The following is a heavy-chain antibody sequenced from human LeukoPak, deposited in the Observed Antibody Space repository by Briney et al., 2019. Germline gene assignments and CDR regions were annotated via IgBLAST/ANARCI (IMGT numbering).Heavy chain of an antibody. V-gene: IGHV3-23*01. D-gene: IGHD6-19*01. CDR2: ISGSGGST. CDR1: GFTFDDYA. CDR3: ARDRGIAVAGTPYY. J-gene: IGHJ4*02. Sequence: GGSLRLSCAASGFTFDDYAMHWVRQAPGKGLGWVSAISGSGGSTYFADSVKGRFTISRDNSKNTLYLQMNSLRAEDTAVYYCARDRGIAVAGTPYYWGQGTLVTVSS.